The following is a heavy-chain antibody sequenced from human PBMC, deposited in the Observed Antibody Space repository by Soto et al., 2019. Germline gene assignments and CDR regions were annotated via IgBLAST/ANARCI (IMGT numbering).Heavy chain of an antibody. V-gene: IGHV3-48*01. CDR1: GFTFSSYS. Sequence: EVQLVESGGGLVQPGGSLRLSCAASGFTFSSYSMNWVRQAPGKGLEWVSYISSSSSTIYYADSVKGRFTISKDNAKNSLYLQMNSLRAEDTAVYYCARDRGSSSSERYFDYWGPGTLVTVSS. CDR2: ISSSSSTI. J-gene: IGHJ4*02. D-gene: IGHD6-6*01. CDR3: ARDRGSSSSERYFDY.